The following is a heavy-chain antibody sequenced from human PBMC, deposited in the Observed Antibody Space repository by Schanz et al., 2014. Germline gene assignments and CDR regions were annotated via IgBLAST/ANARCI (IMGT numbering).Heavy chain of an antibody. CDR3: ARDGRYSGADAGTIDF. D-gene: IGHD5-12*01. J-gene: IGHJ4*02. V-gene: IGHV4-59*01. Sequence: QVQLQESGPGLVKPSETLSLTCTVSGGSISSYYWSWIRQPPGKGLELIGYMYYSTSPTYNPSLKSRVTISMDTSKREISLTLRSVTAADTAVYYCARDGRYSGADAGTIDFWGQGTLAIVSS. CDR2: MYYSTSP. CDR1: GGSISSYY.